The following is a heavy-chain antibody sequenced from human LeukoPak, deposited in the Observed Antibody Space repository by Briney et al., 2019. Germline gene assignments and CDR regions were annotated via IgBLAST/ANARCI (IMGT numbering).Heavy chain of an antibody. CDR2: ISSSSSYI. V-gene: IGHV3-21*01. J-gene: IGHJ4*02. CDR1: GFTFSSYS. D-gene: IGHD1-20*01. Sequence: GGSLRLSCAASGFTFSSYSMNWVHQAPGKGLEWVSSISSSSSYIYYADSVKGRSTISRDNAKNSLYLQMNSLRAEDTAVYYCAREGVTGTAYFDYWGQGTLVTVSS. CDR3: AREGVTGTAYFDY.